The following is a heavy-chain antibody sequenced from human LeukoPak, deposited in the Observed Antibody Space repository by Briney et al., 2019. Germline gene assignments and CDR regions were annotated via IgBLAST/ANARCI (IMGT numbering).Heavy chain of an antibody. J-gene: IGHJ4*02. CDR1: GGSISSYY. CDR2: LYYTGST. Sequence: SETLSLTCAVSGGSISSYYWSWIRQPPGKGLEWIGYLYYTGSTKYNPSLKGRVTISADTSKNQISLKLSSVTAADTAVYYCAGEYYGGTFDYWGQGTLVTVSS. V-gene: IGHV4-59*01. CDR3: AGEYYGGTFDY. D-gene: IGHD4-23*01.